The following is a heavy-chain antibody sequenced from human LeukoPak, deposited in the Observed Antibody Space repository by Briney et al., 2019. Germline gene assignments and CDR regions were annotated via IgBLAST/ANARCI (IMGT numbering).Heavy chain of an antibody. D-gene: IGHD3-10*01. CDR3: AKDREIPIIDY. V-gene: IGHV3-30*18. Sequence: PGGSLRLSCAASGFTFSRNGMHWVRQAPGKGLEWLAVISYDGSDKYYADSVKGRFTISRDNSKNTLYLQMNSLRAEDTALYYCAKDREIPIIDYWGQGTVVTVSS. J-gene: IGHJ4*02. CDR2: ISYDGSDK. CDR1: GFTFSRNG.